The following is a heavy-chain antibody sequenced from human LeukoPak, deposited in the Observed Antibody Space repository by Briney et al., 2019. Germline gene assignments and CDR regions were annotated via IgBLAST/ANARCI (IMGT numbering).Heavy chain of an antibody. V-gene: IGHV3-7*01. CDR3: ARGVYCDFWSGYGDAFDI. Sequence: GGSLRLSCAASGFTFSNYWMSWVRQAPGKGLEWVANITENAGAINYVPSLKGRFTISRDNAENSLYLQMVRLRAEDTAVYYCARGVYCDFWSGYGDAFDIWGQGTMVTVSS. CDR1: GFTFSNYW. CDR2: ITENAGAI. D-gene: IGHD3-3*01. J-gene: IGHJ3*02.